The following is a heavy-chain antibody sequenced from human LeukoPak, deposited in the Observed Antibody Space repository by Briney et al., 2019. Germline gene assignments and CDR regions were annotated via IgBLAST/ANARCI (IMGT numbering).Heavy chain of an antibody. CDR1: GFTDTNYY. J-gene: IGHJ4*02. CDR3: TRDPDG. CDR2: IYSGGDT. Sequence: GGSLRLSCAASGFTDTNYYMSWVRQAPGKGLEWVSVIYSGGDTFHADSVKGRFTISRDNSKNILYLQMNSLRAEDTAVYYCTRDPDGWGQGTLVTVSS. V-gene: IGHV3-66*01.